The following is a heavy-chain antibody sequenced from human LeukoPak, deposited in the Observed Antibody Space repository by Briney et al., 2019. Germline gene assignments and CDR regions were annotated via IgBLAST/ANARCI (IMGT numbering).Heavy chain of an antibody. J-gene: IGHJ4*02. V-gene: IGHV6-1*01. Sequence: SQTLSLTCAISGDSVSSNSAAWNWVRQSPERDLEWLGRTFYRSKWYNEYAVSVKGRITINPDTSKNQFSLQVNSVTPDDTAVYYCARGVERIDYWGQGTLVTVSS. CDR3: ARGVERIDY. D-gene: IGHD1-1*01. CDR1: GDSVSSNSAA. CDR2: TFYRSKWYN.